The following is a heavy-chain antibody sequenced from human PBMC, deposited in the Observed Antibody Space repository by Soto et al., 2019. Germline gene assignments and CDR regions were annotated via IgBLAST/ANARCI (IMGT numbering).Heavy chain of an antibody. CDR3: VKEGSGLYSRGSFDF. CDR1: GLTFSSYA. V-gene: IGHV3-23*04. D-gene: IGHD6-19*01. CDR2: ISGTGGSA. J-gene: IGHJ3*01. Sequence: EVQLVESGGDLVQPGGSLRLSCAASGLTFSSYAMNWVRQAPGKGLEWVSVISGTGGSASYADSVKGRFTISRDNSKNTMYVQRNSLRAEDTATYYCVKEGSGLYSRGSFDFWGRGTMVTVSS.